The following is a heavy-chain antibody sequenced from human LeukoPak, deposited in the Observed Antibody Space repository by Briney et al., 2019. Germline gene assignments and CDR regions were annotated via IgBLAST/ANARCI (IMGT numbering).Heavy chain of an antibody. CDR1: GFTFSSYG. D-gene: IGHD3-22*01. CDR2: IWYDGSNK. Sequence: HPGGSLRLSCAAPGFTFSSYGMHWVRQAPGKGLEWVAVIWYDGSNKYYADSVKGRFTISRDNSKNTLYLQMNSLRAEDTAVYYCARDDYYDSSGYYNSIDYWGQGTLVTVSS. CDR3: ARDDYYDSSGYYNSIDY. V-gene: IGHV3-33*01. J-gene: IGHJ4*02.